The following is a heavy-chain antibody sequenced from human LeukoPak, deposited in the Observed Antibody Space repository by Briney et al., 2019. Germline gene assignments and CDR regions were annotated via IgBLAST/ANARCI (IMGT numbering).Heavy chain of an antibody. CDR2: IYSGGTT. D-gene: IGHD3-9*01. CDR3: ARVDTVLADNFDL. J-gene: IGHJ1*01. CDR1: GFPVSTNC. V-gene: IGHV3-53*04. Sequence: GGSLRLSCAASGFPVSTNCMTWVRQAPGKGLEWVSTIYSGGTTYYADSVMGRFSISRHNSRNKLYLQMNSLRAEDTAVYYCARVDTVLADNFDLWSQGPL.